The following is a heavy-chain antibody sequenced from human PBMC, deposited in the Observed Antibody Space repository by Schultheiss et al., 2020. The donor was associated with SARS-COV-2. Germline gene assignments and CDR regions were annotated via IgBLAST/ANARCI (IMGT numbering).Heavy chain of an antibody. CDR2: IYYSGST. CDR3: ARGGGAISPYYYYYMDV. Sequence: LRLSCAASGFPFSDYYMTWLRQAPGRGLEWIGYIYYSGSTYYNPSLKSRVTISVDTSKNQFSLKLSSVTAADTAVYYCARGGGAISPYYYYYMDVWGKGTTVTVSS. V-gene: IGHV4-31*02. D-gene: IGHD3-10*01. CDR1: GFPFSDYY. J-gene: IGHJ6*03.